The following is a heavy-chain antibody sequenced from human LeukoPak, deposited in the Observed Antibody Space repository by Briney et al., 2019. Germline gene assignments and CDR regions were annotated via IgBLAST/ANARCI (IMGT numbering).Heavy chain of an antibody. Sequence: PGGSLRLSCAASAFTFSSYGMHWVRQAPGKGLEWVAVISYDGSNKYYADSVKGRFTISRDNSKNTLYLQMNSLRAEDTAVYYCARGRGYSGCDSNDDNWFDPWGQGTLVTVSS. V-gene: IGHV3-30*03. J-gene: IGHJ5*02. CDR2: ISYDGSNK. D-gene: IGHD5-12*01. CDR1: AFTFSSYG. CDR3: ARGRGYSGCDSNDDNWFDP.